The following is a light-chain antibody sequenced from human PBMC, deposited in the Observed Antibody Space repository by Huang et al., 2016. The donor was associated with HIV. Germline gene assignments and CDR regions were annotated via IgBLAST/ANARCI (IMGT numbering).Light chain of an antibody. V-gene: IGKV3D-15*01. Sequence: EIVMTQSPATLSVSAGERATLPCRASQSVSSNLAWYQQKPGQAPRLLIYGASTRATGIPARFSGSGSGTDFTLTITSLQSEDFAIYYCQQYDDWPPEFTFGGGTKVEVK. CDR1: QSVSSN. CDR3: QQYDDWPPEFT. J-gene: IGKJ4*01. CDR2: GAS.